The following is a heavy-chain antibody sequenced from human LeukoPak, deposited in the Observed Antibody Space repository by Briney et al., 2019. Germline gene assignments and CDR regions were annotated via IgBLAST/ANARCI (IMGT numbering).Heavy chain of an antibody. CDR1: GFTFDDYA. Sequence: GGSLRLSCAASGFTFDDYAMDWVRQAPGKGLEWVSGISWNSGSIGYADSVKGRFTISRDNAKNSLYLQMNSLRAEDTALYYCARGPVYYFDYWGQGTLVTVSS. J-gene: IGHJ4*02. D-gene: IGHD1-14*01. V-gene: IGHV3-9*01. CDR3: ARGPVYYFDY. CDR2: ISWNSGSI.